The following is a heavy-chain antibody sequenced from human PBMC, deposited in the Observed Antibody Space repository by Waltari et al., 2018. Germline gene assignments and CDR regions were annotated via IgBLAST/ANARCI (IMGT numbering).Heavy chain of an antibody. D-gene: IGHD3-16*01. CDR1: GFTFSHYW. CDR2: IKEDGSEN. CDR3: TRDPLRRYDY. J-gene: IGHJ4*02. V-gene: IGHV3-7*01. Sequence: EVQLVESGGGLVQPGGSLRLSCVASGFTFSHYWVTWVRQAPGQGLEWVASIKEDGSENHYVDFVKGRFTSSRDNAENSVNLQMNSLRAEDTAVYYCTRDPLRRYDYWGQGTLVTVSS.